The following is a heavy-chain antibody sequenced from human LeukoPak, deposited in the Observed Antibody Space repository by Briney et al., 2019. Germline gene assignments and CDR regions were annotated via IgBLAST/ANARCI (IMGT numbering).Heavy chain of an antibody. CDR1: DASIRSSSYY. CDR2: VSYSGRT. J-gene: IGHJ4*02. D-gene: IGHD6-13*01. CDR3: ARAEGSSSWYDY. V-gene: IGHV4-39*07. Sequence: PSETLSLTCTVSDASIRSSSYYWGWIRQPPGKGLEWIGSVSYSGRTYQNPSLKSRVTISVDRSKNQFSLKLSSVTAADTAVYYCARAEGSSSWYDYWGQGTLVTVSS.